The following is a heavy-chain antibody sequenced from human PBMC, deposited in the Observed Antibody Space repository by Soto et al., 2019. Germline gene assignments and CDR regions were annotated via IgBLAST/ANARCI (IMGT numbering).Heavy chain of an antibody. J-gene: IGHJ4*02. D-gene: IGHD1-1*01. CDR3: ASKPYNWNTWMVY. Sequence: SETLSLTCTVSGGSISSSSYYWGWIRQPPGKGLEWIGSIYYSGSTYYNPSLKSRVTISVDKSKNHFSLNLRSVTAADTAVYYCASKPYNWNTWMVYWGPGILVTVSS. CDR1: GGSISSSSYY. CDR2: IYYSGST. V-gene: IGHV4-39*02.